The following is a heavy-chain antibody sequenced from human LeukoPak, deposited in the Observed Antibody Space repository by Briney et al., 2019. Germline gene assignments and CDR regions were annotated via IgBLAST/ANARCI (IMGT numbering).Heavy chain of an antibody. CDR2: IIPILGIA. D-gene: IGHD3-10*01. Sequence: GASVKVSYKASGGTFSSYAISWVRQAPGQGLEWMGRIIPILGIANYAQKFQGRVTITADKSTSTAYMELSSLRSEDTAVYYCASSLPGLWFEELSYEVLDPWGQGTLVTVSS. CDR3: ASSLPGLWFEELSYEVLDP. J-gene: IGHJ5*02. V-gene: IGHV1-69*04. CDR1: GGTFSSYA.